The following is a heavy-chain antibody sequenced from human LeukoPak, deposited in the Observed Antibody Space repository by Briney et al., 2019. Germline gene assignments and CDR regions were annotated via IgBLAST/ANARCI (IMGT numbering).Heavy chain of an antibody. CDR3: SRQVVENDY. CDR2: INHSGYT. CDR1: GESSFSSYY. J-gene: IGHJ4*02. Sequence: PSETLSLTCAVYGESSFSSYYWSWIRQTPGGALEWIGEINHSGYTNYNPSLKSRVTLSIDTSKNQFSLRVTSVTAADTAVYYCSRQVVENDYWGQGTLVTVSS. D-gene: IGHD3-22*01. V-gene: IGHV4-34*01.